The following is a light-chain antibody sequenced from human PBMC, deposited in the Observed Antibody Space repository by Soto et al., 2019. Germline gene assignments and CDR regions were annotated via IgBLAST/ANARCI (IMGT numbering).Light chain of an antibody. J-gene: IGKJ4*01. CDR1: QSVSSY. Sequence: EIVLTQSPATLSLSPGERATLSCRASQSVSSYLAWYQQKPGQAPRLLIYDASNRAPGIPARFSGSGSGTDFTLTISSLEPEDFAVYYGQQRSNWPPVTFGGGTKVEIK. V-gene: IGKV3-11*01. CDR3: QQRSNWPPVT. CDR2: DAS.